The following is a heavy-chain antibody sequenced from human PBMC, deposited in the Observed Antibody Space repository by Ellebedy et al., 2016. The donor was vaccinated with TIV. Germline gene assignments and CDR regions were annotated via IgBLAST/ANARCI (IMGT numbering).Heavy chain of an antibody. CDR3: ARTGYSSDWYASN. D-gene: IGHD6-19*01. CDR2: ISSSSSYI. V-gene: IGHV3-21*06. Sequence: PGGSLRLSCAASGFTFNTYSMNWVRQAPGTGLEWVSSISSSSSYIYYADSVKGRFTISRDNAKNSLYLQMDSLRAEDTAVDYCARTGYSSDWYASNWGQGTLVTVSS. CDR1: GFTFNTYS. J-gene: IGHJ4*02.